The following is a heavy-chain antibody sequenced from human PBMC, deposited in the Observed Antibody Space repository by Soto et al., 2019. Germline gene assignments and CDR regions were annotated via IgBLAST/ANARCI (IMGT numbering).Heavy chain of an antibody. CDR1: GFTFNTYA. CDR3: AKELVNSGWTYFDY. J-gene: IGHJ4*02. V-gene: IGHV3-23*01. D-gene: IGHD6-19*01. CDR2: ISDSGGRT. Sequence: GGSLRLSCAASGFTFNTYAMSWVRQAPGKGLEWVSAISDSGGRTYYADSVKGRFTISRDNSKNTLYLQMNSLRAEDTAVYFCAKELVNSGWTYFDYWGQGALVTVSS.